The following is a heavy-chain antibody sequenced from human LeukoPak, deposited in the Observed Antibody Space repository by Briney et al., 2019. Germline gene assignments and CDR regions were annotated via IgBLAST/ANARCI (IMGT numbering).Heavy chain of an antibody. CDR3: VGDYYDSSGFFRPY. CDR2: IWYDGSHQ. Sequence: GGSLRLSCAASGFTFSSCGMHWVRQAPGKGLEWVAVIWYDGSHQYYADSVKGRFTISRDNSKNTLYLQMNSLRAEDTAVYYCVGDYYDSSGFFRPYWGQGTLVTVSS. J-gene: IGHJ4*02. CDR1: GFTFSSCG. D-gene: IGHD3-22*01. V-gene: IGHV3-33*01.